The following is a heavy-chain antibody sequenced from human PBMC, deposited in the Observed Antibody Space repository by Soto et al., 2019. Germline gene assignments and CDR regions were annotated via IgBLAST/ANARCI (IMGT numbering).Heavy chain of an antibody. CDR1: GGSIRSSSYC. Sequence: SETLSLTCTVSGGSIRSSSYCWGWIRQPPGKGLEWIGSIFYGGSTYYNPSLKSRVTISVDTSKNQFSLKLSSVTAADTAVYYCARRRVAVSGTSFVDPWGQGTPVTVSS. CDR2: IFYGGST. J-gene: IGHJ5*02. D-gene: IGHD1-1*01. V-gene: IGHV4-39*01. CDR3: ARRRVAVSGTSFVDP.